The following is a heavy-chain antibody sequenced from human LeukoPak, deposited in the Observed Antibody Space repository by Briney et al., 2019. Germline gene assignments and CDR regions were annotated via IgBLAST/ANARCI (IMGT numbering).Heavy chain of an antibody. CDR1: GYRFTTNW. CDR2: IYPGDSDT. V-gene: IGHV5-51*01. CDR3: ARRGVDGDFDAFDI. J-gene: IGHJ3*02. Sequence: GESLKISCQGSGYRFTTNWIGWVRQMPGKGLGWMGIIYPGDSDTRYSPSFQGQVTISADKSITTAYLQWSSLKASDTAMYYCARRGVDGDFDAFDIWGQGTMVTVSS. D-gene: IGHD4-17*01.